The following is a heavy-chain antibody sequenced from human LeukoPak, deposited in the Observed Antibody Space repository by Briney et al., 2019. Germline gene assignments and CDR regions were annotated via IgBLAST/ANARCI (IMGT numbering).Heavy chain of an antibody. D-gene: IGHD6-13*01. CDR3: ARSSGLKTAAATYYYYYGMDV. CDR1: GGSISSYY. Sequence: SETLSLTCTVSGGSISSYYWSWIRQPAGEGLEWIGRIYTSWSTNYNPSLKSRVTMSVDTSKNQFSLKLSSATAADTAVYYCARSSGLKTAAATYYYYYGMDVWGQGTTVTVSS. V-gene: IGHV4-4*07. CDR2: IYTSWST. J-gene: IGHJ6*02.